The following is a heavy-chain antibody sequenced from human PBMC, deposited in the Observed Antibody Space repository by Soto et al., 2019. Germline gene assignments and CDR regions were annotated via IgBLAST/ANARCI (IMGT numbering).Heavy chain of an antibody. CDR2: MNPNSGNT. V-gene: IGHV1-8*01. Sequence: ASVKVSCKASGYTFTSYDINWVRQATGQGLEWMGWMNPNSGNTGYARKFQGRVTMTRNTSISTAYMELSSLRSEDTAVYYCARGGEDDWSFGFYYYYYMDVWGKGTTVTVSS. CDR1: GYTFTSYD. D-gene: IGHD3-10*01. CDR3: ARGGEDDWSFGFYYYYYMDV. J-gene: IGHJ6*03.